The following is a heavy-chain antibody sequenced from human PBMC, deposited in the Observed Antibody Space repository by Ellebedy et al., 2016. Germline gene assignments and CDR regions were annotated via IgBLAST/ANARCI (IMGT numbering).Heavy chain of an antibody. V-gene: IGHV4-30-2*01. CDR3: ARGYYDILTGYEGYFDY. CDR1: GGSVSSGSYY. D-gene: IGHD3-9*01. Sequence: SETLSLXXTVSGGSVSSGSYYWSWIRQPPGKGLEWIGYIYHSGSTYYNPSLKSRVTISVDRSKNQFSLKLSSVTAADTAVYYCARGYYDILTGYEGYFDYWGQGTLVTVSS. J-gene: IGHJ4*02. CDR2: IYHSGST.